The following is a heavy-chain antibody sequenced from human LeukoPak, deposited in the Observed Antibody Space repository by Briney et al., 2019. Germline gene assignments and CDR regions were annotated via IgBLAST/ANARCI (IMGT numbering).Heavy chain of an antibody. CDR1: GFTFSSYW. CDR3: AKGSTVTRSWYFDL. Sequence: GGSLRLSCAASGFTFSSYWMHWVRQAPGKGLEWVSGISWNSGSIGYADSVKGRFTISRDNAKNSLYLQTNSLRAEDTALYYCAKGSTVTRSWYFDLWGRGTLVTVSS. V-gene: IGHV3-9*01. D-gene: IGHD4-17*01. J-gene: IGHJ2*01. CDR2: ISWNSGSI.